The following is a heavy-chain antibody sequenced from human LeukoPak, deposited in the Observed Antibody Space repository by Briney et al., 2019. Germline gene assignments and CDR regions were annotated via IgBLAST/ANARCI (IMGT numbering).Heavy chain of an antibody. D-gene: IGHD7-27*01. CDR2: IRYGGSNK. Sequence: PGGSLRLSCAASGFTFSSYGMHWVRQAPGKGLEWVAFIRYGGSNKYYADSVKGRFTISRDNSKNTLYLQMNSLRAEDTAVYYCGRGHWGLDYWGQGALVTGSS. CDR1: GFTFSSYG. CDR3: GRGHWGLDY. V-gene: IGHV3-30*02. J-gene: IGHJ4*02.